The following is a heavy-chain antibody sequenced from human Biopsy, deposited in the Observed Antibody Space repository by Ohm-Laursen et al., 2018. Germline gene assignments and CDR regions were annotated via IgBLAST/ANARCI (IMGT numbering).Heavy chain of an antibody. CDR3: ARDPHGEGRDYGSYFDY. CDR2: ISAYNGHT. Sequence: ASVKSCKASVSPFITYGISWVRQAPGQGLEWMGWISAYNGHTKFARKFQDRVTMTTDTSTTTAYMDLRSLRSGDTAVYYCARDPHGEGRDYGSYFDYWGQGTLVTVSS. CDR1: VSPFITYG. D-gene: IGHD4-17*01. V-gene: IGHV1-18*01. J-gene: IGHJ4*02.